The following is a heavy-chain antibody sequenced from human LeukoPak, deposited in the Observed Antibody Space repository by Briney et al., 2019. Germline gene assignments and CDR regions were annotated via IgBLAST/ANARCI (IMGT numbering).Heavy chain of an antibody. Sequence: ASVKVSCKASRYTFTGYYMRWVRQAPGQGLEWMGWINPNSGNTGYAQKFQDRVTMTRNTSISTAYMELSSLRSEDTAVYYCARARRAAAGTCFGYWGQGTLVTVSS. D-gene: IGHD6-13*01. V-gene: IGHV1-8*02. CDR2: INPNSGNT. J-gene: IGHJ4*02. CDR3: ARARRAAAGTCFGY. CDR1: RYTFTGYY.